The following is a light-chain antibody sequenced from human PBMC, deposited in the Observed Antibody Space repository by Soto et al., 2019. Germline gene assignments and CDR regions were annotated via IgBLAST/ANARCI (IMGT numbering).Light chain of an antibody. Sequence: QSALTQPASVSGSPGQSITISCTGTNSDVGSYNLVSWYQQHPGKAPKLMIYEGSKRPSGVSNRFSGSKSGNTASLTISGLQAEDEADYYCCSYAGSSTPLVFGTGTKVTVL. CDR2: EGS. J-gene: IGLJ1*01. CDR1: NSDVGSYNL. CDR3: CSYAGSSTPLV. V-gene: IGLV2-23*01.